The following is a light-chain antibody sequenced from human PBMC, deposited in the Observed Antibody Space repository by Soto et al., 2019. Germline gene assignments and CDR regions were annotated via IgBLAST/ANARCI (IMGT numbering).Light chain of an antibody. J-gene: IGKJ1*01. Sequence: IVLTQSPGTLSLSPGKIATLSCRASQSVRSDFLAWYQQKPGQAPRLLIYGASNRATGIPDRFSGSGSGTDFTLTITRLEPEDFGVYFCHQYGKSPRTFGQGTKVDIK. CDR1: QSVRSDF. CDR3: HQYGKSPRT. V-gene: IGKV3-20*01. CDR2: GAS.